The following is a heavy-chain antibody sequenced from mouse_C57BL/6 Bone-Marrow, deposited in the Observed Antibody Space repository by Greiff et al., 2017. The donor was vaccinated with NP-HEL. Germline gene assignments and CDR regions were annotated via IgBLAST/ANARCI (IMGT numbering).Heavy chain of an antibody. J-gene: IGHJ2*01. CDR2: IRLKSDNYAT. CDR3: THITTVVATD. CDR1: GFTFSNYW. Sequence: EVNLVESGGGLVQPGGSMKLSCVASGFTFSNYWMNWVRQSPEKGLEWVAQIRLKSDNYATHYAESVKGRFTISRDDSKSSVYLQMNNLRAEDTGIYYCTHITTVVATDWGQGTTLTVSS. V-gene: IGHV6-3*01. D-gene: IGHD1-1*01.